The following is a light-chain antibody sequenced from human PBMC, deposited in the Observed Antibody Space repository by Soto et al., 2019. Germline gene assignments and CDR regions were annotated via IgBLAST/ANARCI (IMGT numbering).Light chain of an antibody. V-gene: IGKV4-1*01. CDR1: QSVLYSSNNKNY. CDR3: QQHYSTPYT. Sequence: DIVMTQSPDSLAVSLGERATINCKSSQSVLYSSNNKNYLAWHQQKPGQPPKLLIYWASTRESGVPDRFSGSGSGTDFTLTISSLQAEDVAVYYCQQHYSTPYTFGQGTKLEIK. CDR2: WAS. J-gene: IGKJ2*01.